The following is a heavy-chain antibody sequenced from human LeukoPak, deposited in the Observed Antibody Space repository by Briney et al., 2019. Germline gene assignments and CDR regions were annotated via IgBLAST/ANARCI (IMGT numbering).Heavy chain of an antibody. CDR3: AGTYYYDSSGYFLGWGPGYYYYMGV. J-gene: IGHJ6*03. Sequence: SQTLSLTCAVSGGSISSGGYSWSWIRQPPGKGLEWIGYIYHSGSTYYNPSLKSRVTISVDRSKNQFSLKLSSVTAADTAVYYCAGTYYYDSSGYFLGWGPGYYYYMGVWGKGTTVTVSS. D-gene: IGHD3-22*01. V-gene: IGHV4-30-2*02. CDR2: IYHSGST. CDR1: GGSISSGGYS.